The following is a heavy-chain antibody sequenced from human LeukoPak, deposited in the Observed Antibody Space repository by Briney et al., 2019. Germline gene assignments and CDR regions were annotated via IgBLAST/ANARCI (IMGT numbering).Heavy chain of an antibody. CDR2: IYYSGST. V-gene: IGHV4-59*01. J-gene: IGHJ3*02. Sequence: SETLSLTCTASGGSISSYYWSWIRQPPGKGLEWIGYIYYSGSTNYNPSLKSRVTISIDTSKNQFSLKLSSVTAADTAVYYCARTEAHDAFDIWGQGTMVTVSS. D-gene: IGHD1-14*01. CDR1: GGSISSYY. CDR3: ARTEAHDAFDI.